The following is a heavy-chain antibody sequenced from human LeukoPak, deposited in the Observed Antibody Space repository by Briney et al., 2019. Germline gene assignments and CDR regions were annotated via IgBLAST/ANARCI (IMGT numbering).Heavy chain of an antibody. CDR2: IWYDGGSE. Sequence: PGRSLRPSCAASGFTFRSYGMHWVRQAPGKGLEWVAVIWYDGGSEYYADSGKGRFTISRDNSKNTLYLQMNSLRAEDTAVYYCAKGGREYQLLYLDVWGKGTTVTVSS. V-gene: IGHV3-33*06. CDR1: GFTFRSYG. CDR3: AKGGREYQLLYLDV. D-gene: IGHD2-2*02. J-gene: IGHJ6*04.